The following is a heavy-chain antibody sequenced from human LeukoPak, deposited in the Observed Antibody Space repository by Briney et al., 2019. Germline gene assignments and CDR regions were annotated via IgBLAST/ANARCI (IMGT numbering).Heavy chain of an antibody. V-gene: IGHV4-30-4*08. CDR1: GGSISSSNYY. CDR3: ARDIVVVPAAISVGGFDP. CDR2: IYYSGST. Sequence: SETLSLTCTVSGGSISSSNYYWVWIRQPPGKGLEWIGYIYYSGSTYYNPSLKSRVTISVDTSKNQFSLKLSSVTAADTAVYYCARDIVVVPAAISVGGFDPWGQGTLVTVSS. D-gene: IGHD2-2*01. J-gene: IGHJ5*02.